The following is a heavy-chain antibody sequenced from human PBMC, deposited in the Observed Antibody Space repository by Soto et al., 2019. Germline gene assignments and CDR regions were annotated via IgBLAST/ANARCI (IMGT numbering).Heavy chain of an antibody. V-gene: IGHV4-30-2*01. CDR3: ARGGVATIGDYYYYYGMDV. D-gene: IGHD5-12*01. CDR1: GGSISSGGYS. Sequence: SETLSLTCAVSGGSISSGGYSWSWIRQPPGKGLEWIGYIYHSGSTYYNPSLKSRVTISVDRSKNQFSLKLSSVTAADTAVYYCARGGVATIGDYYYYYGMDVWGQGTTVTVSS. J-gene: IGHJ6*02. CDR2: IYHSGST.